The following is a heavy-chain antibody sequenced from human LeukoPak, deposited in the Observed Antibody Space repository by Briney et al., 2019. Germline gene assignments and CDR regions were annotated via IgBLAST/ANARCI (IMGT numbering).Heavy chain of an antibody. CDR3: ARAPTLADLDY. Sequence: PGGSLRLSCAASGFTFSSFGMHWVRQPPGKGLEWVAVIWFDGSKRYYADSVKGRFTVSRDDSKNTLYLQMNSLRAEDTAVYYCARAPTLADLDYWGQGTLVTVSS. CDR2: IWFDGSKR. J-gene: IGHJ4*02. V-gene: IGHV3-33*08. CDR1: GFTFSSFG. D-gene: IGHD6-19*01.